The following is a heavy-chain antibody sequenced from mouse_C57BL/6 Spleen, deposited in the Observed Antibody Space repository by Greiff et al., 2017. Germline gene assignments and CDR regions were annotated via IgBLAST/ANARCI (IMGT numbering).Heavy chain of an antibody. CDR1: GYTFTDYE. V-gene: IGHV1-15*01. CDR3: TSGVTGTRDY. D-gene: IGHD4-1*01. J-gene: IGHJ2*01. CDR2: IDPETGGT. Sequence: QVQLKQSGAELVRPGASVTLSCKASGYTFTDYEMHWVKQTPVHGLEWIGAIDPETGGTAYNQKFKGKAILTADKSSSTAYMELRSLTSEDSAVYYCTSGVTGTRDYWGQGTTLTVSS.